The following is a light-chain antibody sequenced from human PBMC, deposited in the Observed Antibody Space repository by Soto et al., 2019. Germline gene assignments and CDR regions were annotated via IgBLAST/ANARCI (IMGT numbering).Light chain of an antibody. J-gene: IGKJ1*01. V-gene: IGKV3-15*01. CDR1: QSVSSN. Sequence: IVMTQSPAALSVSQGKRVTLSCRASQSVSSNLAWYRQKPGQAPRLLIYGASTRATGIPARFSGSGSGTDFTLTITRLEPEDFAMYYCQRYDSFRAFGQGTKVDIK. CDR2: GAS. CDR3: QRYDSFRA.